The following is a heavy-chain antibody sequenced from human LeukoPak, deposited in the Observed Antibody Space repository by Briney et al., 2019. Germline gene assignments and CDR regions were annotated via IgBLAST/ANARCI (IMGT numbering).Heavy chain of an antibody. D-gene: IGHD3-10*01. V-gene: IGHV3-21*01. CDR3: ARALGDVTMVRGVLDY. CDR2: ISSSSSYI. CDR1: GFTFSSYS. J-gene: IGHJ4*02. Sequence: TGGSLRLSCAASGFTFSSYSMNWVRQAPGKGLEWVSSISSSSSYIYYADSVKGRFTISRDNAKNSLYLQMNSLRAEDTAVYYCARALGDVTMVRGVLDYWGQGTLVTVSS.